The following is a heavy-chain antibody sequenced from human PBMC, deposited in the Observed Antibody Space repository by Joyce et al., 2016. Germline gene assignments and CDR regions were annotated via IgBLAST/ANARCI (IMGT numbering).Heavy chain of an antibody. CDR2: VSHGGRT. J-gene: IGHJ4*02. CDR3: ARGFGL. CDR1: GGSFSGYS. Sequence: QVQLQQWGAGLLKPSETLSLTCGVYGGSFSGYSCSWIRQTPEEGLEWIGEVSHGGRTDYNPSLKSRVTISVDTSKKQFSLKLTSVTAADTAVYYCARGFGLWGQGTLVTVSS. V-gene: IGHV4-34*01. D-gene: IGHD3-10*01.